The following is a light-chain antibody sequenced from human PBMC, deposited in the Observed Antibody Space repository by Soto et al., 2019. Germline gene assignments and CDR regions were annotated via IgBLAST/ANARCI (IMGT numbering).Light chain of an antibody. CDR3: QQHYSWRYT. Sequence: ETVMTQSPATLSVSPGERVTLSCRASQSVSSSMAWYQQKPGQAPRLLIYGASTRATGIPARFSGRGSGTEFPLTISTLQSEDFAVYYCQQHYSWRYTFGQGTKLEIK. V-gene: IGKV3-15*01. J-gene: IGKJ2*01. CDR1: QSVSSS. CDR2: GAS.